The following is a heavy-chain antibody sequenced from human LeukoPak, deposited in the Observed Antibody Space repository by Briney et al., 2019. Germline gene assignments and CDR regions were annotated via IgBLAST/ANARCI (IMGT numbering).Heavy chain of an antibody. V-gene: IGHV4-4*07. CDR2: IYTSGST. D-gene: IGHD3-10*01. CDR3: ARVQYYYDSGSYTFDI. J-gene: IGHJ3*02. CDR1: GGSISSYY. Sequence: SETLSLTCTVSGGSISSYYWSWIRQPAGKGLEWIGRIYTSGSTNYNPSLKSRVTISVDKSNNHFSLRLISVTAADTAVYYCARVQYYYDSGSYTFDIWGQGTMVTVSS.